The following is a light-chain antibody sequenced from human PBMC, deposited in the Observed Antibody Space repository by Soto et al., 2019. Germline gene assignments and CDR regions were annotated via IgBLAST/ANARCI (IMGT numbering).Light chain of an antibody. Sequence: DIQMTQSPSSLSASVGDRVTITCQASQDISNYLNWYQQKPGKAPKLLIYDASNLETGVTSRFSGSGSGTDFTFTINRLQPEDIATYYCQLYDNLLTFGGGTKVEIK. V-gene: IGKV1-33*01. CDR1: QDISNY. J-gene: IGKJ4*01. CDR3: QLYDNLLT. CDR2: DAS.